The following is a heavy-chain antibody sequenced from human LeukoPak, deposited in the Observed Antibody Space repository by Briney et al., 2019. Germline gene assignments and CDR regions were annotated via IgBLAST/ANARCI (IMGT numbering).Heavy chain of an antibody. CDR2: IYYSGST. D-gene: IGHD3-10*01. Sequence: SETLSLTCTVSGGSISSYYWSWIRQPPGKGLEWIGYIYYSGSTNYNPSLKSRVTISVDTSKNQFSLKLSSVTAADTAVYYCARGRALLWFGELAYFDYWGQGTLVTVSS. V-gene: IGHV4-59*12. CDR3: ARGRALLWFGELAYFDY. CDR1: GGSISSYY. J-gene: IGHJ4*02.